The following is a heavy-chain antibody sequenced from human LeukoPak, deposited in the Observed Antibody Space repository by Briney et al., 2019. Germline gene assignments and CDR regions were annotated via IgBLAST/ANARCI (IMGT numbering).Heavy chain of an antibody. J-gene: IGHJ6*02. V-gene: IGHV3-7*01. CDR2: IKQDGSEK. CDR3: AREVGIAAAFYYYYGMDV. Sequence: GGSLRLSCAASGFTFSSYWMSWVRQAPGKGLEWVANIKQDGSEKYYVDSVKGRFTISRDYAKNSLYLQMNSLRAEDTAVYYCAREVGIAAAFYYYYGMDVWGQGTTVTVSS. D-gene: IGHD6-13*01. CDR1: GFTFSSYW.